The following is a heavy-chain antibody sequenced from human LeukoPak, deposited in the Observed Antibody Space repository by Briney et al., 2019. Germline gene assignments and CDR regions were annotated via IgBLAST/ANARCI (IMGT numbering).Heavy chain of an antibody. Sequence: GGSLRLSCAASGYTFSSYWMSWVRQAPGKGLEWVANIKQDGSRIHYVDSVKGRFTISRDNAKNSLYLRMNSLRAEDTAVYYCARDPGIAAAGTVGYFDFWGQGTLVTVSS. J-gene: IGHJ4*02. CDR2: IKQDGSRI. CDR1: GYTFSSYW. CDR3: ARDPGIAAAGTVGYFDF. V-gene: IGHV3-7*01. D-gene: IGHD6-13*01.